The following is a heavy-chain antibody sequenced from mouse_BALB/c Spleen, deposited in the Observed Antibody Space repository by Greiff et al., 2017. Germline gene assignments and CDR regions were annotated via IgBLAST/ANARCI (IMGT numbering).Heavy chain of an antibody. D-gene: IGHD1-1*01. J-gene: IGHJ3*01. CDR2: IDPENGNT. CDR1: GFNIKDYY. Sequence: EVKLLESGAELVRPGALVKLSCKASGFNIKDYYMHWVKQRPEQGLEWIGWIDPENGNTIYDPKFQGKASITADTSSNTAYLQLSSLTSEDTAVYYCARGDYGSSYQFAYWGQGTLVTVSA. CDR3: ARGDYGSSYQFAY. V-gene: IGHV14-1*02.